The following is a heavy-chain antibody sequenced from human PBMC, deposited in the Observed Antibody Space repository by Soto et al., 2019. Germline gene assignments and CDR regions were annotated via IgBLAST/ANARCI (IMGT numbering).Heavy chain of an antibody. D-gene: IGHD4-17*01. Sequence: GGSLRLSCAASGFTFSSYGMHWVRQAPGKGLEWVAVISYDGSNKYYADSVKGRFTISRDNSKNTLYLQMNSLRAEDTAVYYCAKVPYGDYEGYYFDYWGQGTLVTVSS. V-gene: IGHV3-30*18. CDR2: ISYDGSNK. J-gene: IGHJ4*02. CDR3: AKVPYGDYEGYYFDY. CDR1: GFTFSSYG.